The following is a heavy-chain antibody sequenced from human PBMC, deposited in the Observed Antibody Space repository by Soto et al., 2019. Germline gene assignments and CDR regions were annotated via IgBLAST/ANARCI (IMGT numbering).Heavy chain of an antibody. V-gene: IGHV4-4*07. Sequence: SETLSLTGTVSVGSSNGDYWSWIRQPAGKGLEWIGRIYISGSTNYNPSLKSRVAMSVDTSKHQFSLKLRSLTAADTAVYYCARAKGGSSLAFDIWGQGTMVTVSS. CDR2: IYISGST. J-gene: IGHJ3*02. CDR1: VGSSNGDY. D-gene: IGHD1-26*01. CDR3: ARAKGGSSLAFDI.